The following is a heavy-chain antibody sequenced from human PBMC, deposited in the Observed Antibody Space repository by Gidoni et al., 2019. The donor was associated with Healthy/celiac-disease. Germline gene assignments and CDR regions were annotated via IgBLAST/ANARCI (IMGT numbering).Heavy chain of an antibody. J-gene: IGHJ5*02. CDR2: IFSNDEK. Sequence: QVTLKESGPVLVKPTETLTLPCTVSGFSLSNARMGVSWIRQPPGKALAWLAHIFSNDEKSYSTSLKSRLTISKDTSKSQVVLTMTNMDPVDTATYYCARIRWCSSTSCYMKGWGGTKDNWFDPWGQGTLVTVSS. CDR1: GFSLSNARMG. V-gene: IGHV2-26*01. CDR3: ARIRWCSSTSCYMKGWGGTKDNWFDP. D-gene: IGHD2-2*02.